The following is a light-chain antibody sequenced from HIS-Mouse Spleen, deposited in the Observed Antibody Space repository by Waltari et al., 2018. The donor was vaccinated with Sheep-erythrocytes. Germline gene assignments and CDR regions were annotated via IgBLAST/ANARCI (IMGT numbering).Light chain of an antibody. J-gene: IGLJ1*01. CDR3: SSYAGSNNYV. V-gene: IGLV2-11*01. CDR1: SSHVGGYQD. Sequence: QSALTQPRSLSRSPGPPVTISCTGTSSHVGGYQDVSWYQQHPGKAPKLMIYDVSKRPSGVPDRFSGSKSGNTASLTVSGLQAEDEADYYCSSYAGSNNYVFGTGTKVTVL. CDR2: DVS.